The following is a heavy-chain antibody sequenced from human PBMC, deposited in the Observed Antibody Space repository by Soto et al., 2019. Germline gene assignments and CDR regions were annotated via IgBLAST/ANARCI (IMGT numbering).Heavy chain of an antibody. V-gene: IGHV3-48*01. CDR1: GFTFSSYS. D-gene: IGHD3-16*01. Sequence: GGSLRLSCAASGFTFSSYSMNWVRQAPGKGLEWVSYISSSSSTIYYADSVKGRFTISRDNAKNSLYLQMNSLRAEDTAVYYCAYAWGSFDYWGQGTLVTVSS. CDR3: AYAWGSFDY. J-gene: IGHJ4*02. CDR2: ISSSSSTI.